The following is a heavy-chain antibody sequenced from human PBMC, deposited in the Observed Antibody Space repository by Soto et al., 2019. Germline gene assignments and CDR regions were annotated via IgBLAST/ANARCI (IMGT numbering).Heavy chain of an antibody. Sequence: QVQLVQSGAEVKKPGASVKVSCEASGYTFTSYDINWVRQATGQGLAWMGWMNPTSGNTGYAQKLQGRATMTRNTPISTAYMELSSLRSEDTAVYYCARTLYGDNVDYWGQGTLVSVSS. D-gene: IGHD4-17*01. CDR3: ARTLYGDNVDY. CDR2: MNPTSGNT. CDR1: GYTFTSYD. J-gene: IGHJ4*02. V-gene: IGHV1-8*01.